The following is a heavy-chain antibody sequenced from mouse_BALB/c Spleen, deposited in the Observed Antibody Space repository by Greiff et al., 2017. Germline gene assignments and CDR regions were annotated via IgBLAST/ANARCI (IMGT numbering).Heavy chain of an antibody. J-gene: IGHJ4*01. D-gene: IGHD2-4*01. CDR3: ARYDYGIGDY. CDR1: GYSITSDYA. Sequence: EVKLLESGPGLVKPSQSLSLTCTVTGYSITSDYAWNWIRQFPGNKLEWMGYISYSGSTSYNPSLKSRISITRDTSKNQFFLQLNSVTTEDTATYYCARYDYGIGDYWGQGTSVTVSS. CDR2: ISYSGST. V-gene: IGHV3-2*02.